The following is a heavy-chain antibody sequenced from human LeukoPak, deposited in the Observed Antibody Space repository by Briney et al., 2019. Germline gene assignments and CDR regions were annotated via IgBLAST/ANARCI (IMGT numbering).Heavy chain of an antibody. D-gene: IGHD3-10*01. CDR3: AREEGSGSYYKTVDY. V-gene: IGHV1-18*01. Sequence: GASVKVSCKASGYTFTSYGISWVRQAPGQGLEWMGWISAYNGNTNYAQKFQGRVTMTRDTSTSTVYMELSSLRSEDTAVYYCAREEGSGSYYKTVDYWGQGTLVTVSS. CDR2: ISAYNGNT. J-gene: IGHJ4*02. CDR1: GYTFTSYG.